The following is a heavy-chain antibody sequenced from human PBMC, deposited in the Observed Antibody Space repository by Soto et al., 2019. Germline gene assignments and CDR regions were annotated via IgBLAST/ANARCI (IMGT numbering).Heavy chain of an antibody. CDR3: ARNKEYNDWGVYYHY. CDR2: INANNGNT. J-gene: IGHJ4*02. CDR1: GYTFTTYA. Sequence: ASVKVSCKASGYTFTTYALHWVRQAPGQRLEWMGWINANNGNTKYSQKFQGRVTITRDTSASTAYMKMNSLRSEDTAGNCSARNKEYNDWGVYYHYWGRETRFTFSS. V-gene: IGHV1-3*01. D-gene: IGHD3-10*01.